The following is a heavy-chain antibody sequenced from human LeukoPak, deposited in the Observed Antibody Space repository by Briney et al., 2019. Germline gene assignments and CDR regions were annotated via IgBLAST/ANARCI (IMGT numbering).Heavy chain of an antibody. CDR3: AGRATAGLDY. J-gene: IGHJ4*02. CDR1: GGTFSSYA. Sequence: SVKVSCKASGGTFSSYAISWVRQAPGQGLEWMGGIVPIFGTANYAQKFQGRVTITADESTSTAYMELSSLRSEDTAVYYCAGRATAGLDYWGQGTLVTVSS. V-gene: IGHV1-69*13. CDR2: IVPIFGTA. D-gene: IGHD4-17*01.